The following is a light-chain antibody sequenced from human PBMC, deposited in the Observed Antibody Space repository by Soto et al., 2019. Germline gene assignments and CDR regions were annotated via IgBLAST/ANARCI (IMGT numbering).Light chain of an antibody. Sequence: QSVLTQPPSVSGAPGQRVTISCTGSSSNIGAGYDVHWYQQLPGTAPILLIYGNSNRPSGVPDRFSGSKSGTSASLAITGLQAEDEADYYCQSYDSSLSSGVFGTGTKVTVL. CDR1: SSNIGAGYD. J-gene: IGLJ1*01. CDR3: QSYDSSLSSGV. CDR2: GNS. V-gene: IGLV1-40*01.